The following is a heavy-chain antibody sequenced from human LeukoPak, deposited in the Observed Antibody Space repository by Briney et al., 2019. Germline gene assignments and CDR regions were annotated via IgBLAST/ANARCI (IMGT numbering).Heavy chain of an antibody. Sequence: SETLSLTCTVSGGAITNYYWSWIRQPPGKGLEWIGYMYYSGSTNYNPSLKSRVTMSVDTSNNQISLKMTSLTAADTAVYYCARAPAGHPYYYMDVSGKGTTVPVSS. V-gene: IGHV4-59*01. CDR3: ARAPAGHPYYYMDV. J-gene: IGHJ6*03. CDR2: MYYSGST. D-gene: IGHD2-2*01. CDR1: GGAITNYY.